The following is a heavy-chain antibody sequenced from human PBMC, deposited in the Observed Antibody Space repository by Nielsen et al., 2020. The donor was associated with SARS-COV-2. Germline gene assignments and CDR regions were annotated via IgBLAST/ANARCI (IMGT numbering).Heavy chain of an antibody. Sequence: GESLKISCAASGFTFSDYAMAWVRQAPGKGLEWVSVIKTSGGSTYYADSVKGRCTISRDNSKNTLYLQMNSLRPEDTAVYYCARDSWDSLRYFVHWGQGAQVTVSS. CDR3: ARDSWDSLRYFVH. J-gene: IGHJ4*02. CDR2: IKTSGGST. V-gene: IGHV3-23*01. D-gene: IGHD3-22*01. CDR1: GFTFSDYA.